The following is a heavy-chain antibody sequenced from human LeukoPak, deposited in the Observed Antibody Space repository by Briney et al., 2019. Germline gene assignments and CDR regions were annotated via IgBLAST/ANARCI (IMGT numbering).Heavy chain of an antibody. D-gene: IGHD3-10*01. Sequence: GGSLRLSCSASGFTFSSYCMNWVRQAPGKGLEWVANIEQHGNEKYYMDSVKGRFTISRDNAKNSLYLDMNSLRAEDTAVYYCAGGDYYGSGSARRHWFDPWGQGTLVTVSS. J-gene: IGHJ5*02. CDR3: AGGDYYGSGSARRHWFDP. V-gene: IGHV3-7*04. CDR2: IEQHGNEK. CDR1: GFTFSSYC.